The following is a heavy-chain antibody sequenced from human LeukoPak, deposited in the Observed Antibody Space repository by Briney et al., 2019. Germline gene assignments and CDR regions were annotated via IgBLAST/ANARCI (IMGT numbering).Heavy chain of an antibody. CDR2: TYYRSKWYN. Sequence: SQTLSLTSAISRDSVSINSAAWNSIRQSPSRGLEWLGRTYYRSKWYNDYAVSVKSRITINPDTSKNQFSLKLSSVTAADTAVYYCASYGSYYGFDYWGQGTLVTVSS. D-gene: IGHD1-26*01. V-gene: IGHV6-1*01. J-gene: IGHJ4*02. CDR3: ASYGSYYGFDY. CDR1: RDSVSINSAA.